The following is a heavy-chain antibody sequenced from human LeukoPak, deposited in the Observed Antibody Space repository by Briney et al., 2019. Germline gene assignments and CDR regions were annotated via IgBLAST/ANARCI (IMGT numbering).Heavy chain of an antibody. Sequence: PGGSLRLSCAASGFTFSNYAIHWVRQAPGKGLEWVASIRFNGNFYADYVKGRFTISRDNSKSTVSLQMDTLRTEDTALYYCARENWDSDFWGQGTLATVSS. CDR1: GFTFSNYA. D-gene: IGHD7-27*01. V-gene: IGHV3-30*02. CDR2: IRFNGN. J-gene: IGHJ4*02. CDR3: ARENWDSDF.